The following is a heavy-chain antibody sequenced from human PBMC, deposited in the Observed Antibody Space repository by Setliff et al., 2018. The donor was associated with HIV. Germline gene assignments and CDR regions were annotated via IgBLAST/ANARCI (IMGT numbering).Heavy chain of an antibody. CDR2: IIPILGIA. CDR1: GYTFTSYG. J-gene: IGHJ4*02. CDR3: ARGSKRELLMTGFDY. V-gene: IGHV1-69*10. Sequence: SVKVSCKASGYTFTSYGISWVRQAPGQGLEWMGGIIPILGIANYAQKFQGRVTITADKSTSTAYMELSSLRSEDTAVYYCARGSKRELLMTGFDYWGQGTLVTVSS. D-gene: IGHD1-26*01.